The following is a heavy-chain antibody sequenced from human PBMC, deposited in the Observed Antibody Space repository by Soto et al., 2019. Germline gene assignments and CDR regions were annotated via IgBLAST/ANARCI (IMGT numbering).Heavy chain of an antibody. Sequence: QVQLVESGGGVVQPGRSLRLSCAASGFTLSSYAMQWVRQAPGKGLEWVAVISYDGSNKYYADSVKGRFTISRDNSKNTLYLQMNSLRAEDTAVYYVAGSYYGPGGWFDPWGQGTLVTVSS. D-gene: IGHD1-26*01. V-gene: IGHV3-30-3*01. CDR2: ISYDGSNK. CDR3: AGSYYGPGGWFDP. J-gene: IGHJ5*02. CDR1: GFTLSSYA.